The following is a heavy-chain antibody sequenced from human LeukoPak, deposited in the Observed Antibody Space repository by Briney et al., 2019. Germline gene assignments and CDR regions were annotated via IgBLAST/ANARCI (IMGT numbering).Heavy chain of an antibody. CDR3: AKYCSGVTCSPLDY. Sequence: GGSLRLSCAASGFTFSSYAMSWVRQAPGKGLEWVSAISGIGGNTFYADSVKGRFTISRDGSKNTLYLQMSSLRADDTAVYYCAKYCSGVTCSPLDYWGQGTLVTVSS. D-gene: IGHD2-15*01. CDR1: GFTFSSYA. V-gene: IGHV3-23*01. J-gene: IGHJ4*02. CDR2: ISGIGGNT.